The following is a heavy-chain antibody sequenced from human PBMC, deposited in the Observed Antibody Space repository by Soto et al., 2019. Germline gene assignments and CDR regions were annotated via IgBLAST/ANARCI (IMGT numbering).Heavy chain of an antibody. CDR3: ARESITGTTNXFDF. CDR1: GYTFTSYD. D-gene: IGHD1-20*01. J-gene: IGHJ3*01. V-gene: IGHV1-8*01. CDR2: MNPNSGNT. Sequence: ASVKVSCKASGYTFTSYDINWVRQATGQGLEWMGWMNPNSGNTGYAQKFQGRVTMTRNTSISTAYMELSSLRSEDTAVYYCARESITGTTNXFDFWRHATMVTVSS.